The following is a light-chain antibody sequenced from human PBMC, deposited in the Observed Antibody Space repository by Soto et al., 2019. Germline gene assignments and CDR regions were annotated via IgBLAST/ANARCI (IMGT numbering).Light chain of an antibody. Sequence: QLVLTQSPSASASLGGSVRLTCTLSSGHSTYAIAWHQHQPKKGTRSLMKIKSDGNHIKGDGIPDRFSCSSSGAERYLTISGLHSEDESDYYCQTCGTGIRVFGGGTKLTVL. CDR2: IKSDGNH. CDR3: QTCGTGIRV. J-gene: IGLJ2*01. V-gene: IGLV4-69*01. CDR1: SGHSTYA.